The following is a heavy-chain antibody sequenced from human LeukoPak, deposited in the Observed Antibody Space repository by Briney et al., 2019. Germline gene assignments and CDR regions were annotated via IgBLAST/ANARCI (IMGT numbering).Heavy chain of an antibody. CDR2: IYHDGNT. CDR3: ARVPTVTFFDY. J-gene: IGHJ4*02. CDR1: GYSISSGYY. D-gene: IGHD4-11*01. V-gene: IGHV4-38-2*02. Sequence: PSETLSLTCSVSGYSISSGYYWGWIRQPPGKGLEWIGNIYHDGNTYYNPSLKSRVTISVDTSKNQFSLRLSSVTAADTAVYYCARVPTVTFFDYWGQGTLVTVSS.